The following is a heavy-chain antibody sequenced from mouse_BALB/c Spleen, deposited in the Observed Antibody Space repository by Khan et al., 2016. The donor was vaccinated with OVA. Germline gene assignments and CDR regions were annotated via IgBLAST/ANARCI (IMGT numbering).Heavy chain of an antibody. Sequence: VQLQESGPELVRPGVSVKISCKGSGYTFTDYSMHWVKQSHAKSLEWIGVISTDSVNTKYNQTFKGKATLTVDKSSSTAYIELARMTSEDSAIYYCAISDYFDYWGQGTTLTVSS. CDR1: GYTFTDYS. CDR2: ISTDSVNT. V-gene: IGHV1S137*01. J-gene: IGHJ2*01. D-gene: IGHD1-3*01. CDR3: AISDYFDY.